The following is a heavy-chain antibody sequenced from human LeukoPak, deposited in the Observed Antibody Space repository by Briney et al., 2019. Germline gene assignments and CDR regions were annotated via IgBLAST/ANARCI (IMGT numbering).Heavy chain of an antibody. CDR3: ARDGDRTVGATRGAFAI. CDR1: GFNFSDYY. CDR2: ISSSGSTI. Sequence: KPGGSLRLSCAASGFNFSDYYMSWICQAPGKGLEWVLYISSSGSTIYYADSVKGRFTISRDNAKNSLYLQMNSLRAEDTAVYYCARDGDRTVGATRGAFAIWGQGTMVTVSS. V-gene: IGHV3-11*04. J-gene: IGHJ3*02. D-gene: IGHD1-26*01.